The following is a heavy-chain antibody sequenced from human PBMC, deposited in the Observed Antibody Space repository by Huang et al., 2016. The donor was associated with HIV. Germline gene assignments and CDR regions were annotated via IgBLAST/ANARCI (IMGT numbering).Heavy chain of an antibody. Sequence: QVQLVQSGAEVKKPGSSVKVSCKASGGTFSSYAISWVRQAPGPGLEWMGGIIPIFGTANYAQKFQGRVTITADESTSTAYMELSSLRSEDTAVYYCARARGYYDSSVSYYFDYWGQGTLVTVSS. CDR2: IIPIFGTA. J-gene: IGHJ4*02. CDR1: GGTFSSYA. CDR3: ARARGYYDSSVSYYFDY. D-gene: IGHD3-22*01. V-gene: IGHV1-69*13.